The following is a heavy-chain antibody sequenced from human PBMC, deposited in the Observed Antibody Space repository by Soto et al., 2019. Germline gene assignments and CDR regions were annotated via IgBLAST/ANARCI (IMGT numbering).Heavy chain of an antibody. CDR2: ISIYNGNT. CDR3: AKSDYCISTSCYNWFDP. CDR1: GYTFTGNG. V-gene: IGHV1-18*01. D-gene: IGHD2-2*01. Sequence: ASVKVSCKTSGYTFTGNGISWVRQAPGQGLEWMGWISIYNGNTYYAQKFQGRVIMTTDTSTSTAYMELRSLRSDDTAVYYCAKSDYCISTSCYNWFDPWGQGTLVTVSS. J-gene: IGHJ5*02.